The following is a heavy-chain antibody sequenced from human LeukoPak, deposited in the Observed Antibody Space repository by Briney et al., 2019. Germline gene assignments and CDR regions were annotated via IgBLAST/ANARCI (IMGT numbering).Heavy chain of an antibody. J-gene: IGHJ4*02. D-gene: IGHD3-16*02. CDR3: ARAREYYDYVWGSYRDRARYYFDY. CDR1: GGSFSGYY. Sequence: PSETLSLTCAVCGGSFSGYYWSWIRQPPGKGLEWIGEINHSGSTNYNPSLKSRVTISVDTSKNQFSLKLSSVTAADTAVYYCARAREYYDYVWGSYRDRARYYFDYWGQGTLVTVSS. CDR2: INHSGST. V-gene: IGHV4-34*01.